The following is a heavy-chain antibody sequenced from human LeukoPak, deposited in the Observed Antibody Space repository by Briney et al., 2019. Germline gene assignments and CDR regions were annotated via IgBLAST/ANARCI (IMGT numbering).Heavy chain of an antibody. D-gene: IGHD3-10*01. J-gene: IGHJ4*02. V-gene: IGHV4-61*02. CDR1: GDSISSVNYY. CDR2: IYTSGNT. Sequence: SETLSLTCTVSGDSISSVNYYWSWIRQPAGKGLEWIGRIYTSGNTNYNPSLKSRITISVDTSKNQFSLKLRSVTAADTAVYYCAGSRGLWFGESPDYFEYWGQGTLATVSS. CDR3: AGSRGLWFGESPDYFEY.